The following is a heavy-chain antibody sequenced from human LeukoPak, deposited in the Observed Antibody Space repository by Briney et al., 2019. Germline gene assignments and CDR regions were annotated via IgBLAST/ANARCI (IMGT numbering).Heavy chain of an antibody. CDR2: IYYSGST. CDR3: ARVVEVPAARDSYYFDY. Sequence: PSETLSLTCTVSGGSISSYYWSWIRQPPGKGLEWIGYIYYSGSTNYNPSLKSRVTISVDTSKNQFSLKLSSVTAADTAVYYCARVVEVPAARDSYYFDYWGQGTLVTVSS. CDR1: GGSISSYY. D-gene: IGHD2-2*01. V-gene: IGHV4-59*01. J-gene: IGHJ4*02.